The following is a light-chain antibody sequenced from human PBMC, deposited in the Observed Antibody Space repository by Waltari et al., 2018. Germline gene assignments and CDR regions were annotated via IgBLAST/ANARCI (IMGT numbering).Light chain of an antibody. CDR2: YAN. V-gene: IGKV1-13*02. CDR3: QQGNSYPRT. J-gene: IGKJ1*01. CDR1: QGISSY. Sequence: IQMSQSPSSLSASVGDRVTITCRASQGISSYLKWYQQKPGKAPKLLIYYANSLASGVPSRFSGSGSGTEFTLTISSLQPEDFATYYCQQGNSYPRTFGQGTKVEIK.